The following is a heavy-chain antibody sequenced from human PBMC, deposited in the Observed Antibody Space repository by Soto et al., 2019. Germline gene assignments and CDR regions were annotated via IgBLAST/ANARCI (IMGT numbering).Heavy chain of an antibody. CDR2: IYWDNDR. CDR3: VHRVDLWT. J-gene: IGHJ5*02. D-gene: IGHD3-10*01. CDR1: GFSLSTSGVG. V-gene: IGHV2-5*02. Sequence: QITLKESGPTLVKPTQTLTLTCTFSGFSLSTSGVGVGWIRQPPGKALEWLALIYWDNDRRYSPSLKNRLTITKDTSKNQVVLTMTNMDPVGTATYYCVHRVDLWTWGQGTLVTVSS.